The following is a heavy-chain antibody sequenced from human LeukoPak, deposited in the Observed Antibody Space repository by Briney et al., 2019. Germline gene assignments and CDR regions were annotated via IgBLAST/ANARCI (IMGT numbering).Heavy chain of an antibody. CDR3: ARDGEPYGSYYYGMDV. CDR2: IIPIFGTA. Sequence: SVKVSCKASGGTFSSYAISWVRQAPGQGLEWMGGIIPIFGTANYAQKFQGRVTITADESTSTAHMELSSLRSEDTAVYYCARDGEPYGSYYYGMDVWGQGTTVTVSS. V-gene: IGHV1-69*13. D-gene: IGHD1-26*01. J-gene: IGHJ6*02. CDR1: GGTFSSYA.